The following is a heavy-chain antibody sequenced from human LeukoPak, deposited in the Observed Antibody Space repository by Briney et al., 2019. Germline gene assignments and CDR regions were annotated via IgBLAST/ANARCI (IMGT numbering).Heavy chain of an antibody. CDR1: GFTLSDYY. Sequence: GGSLTLSCAPSGFTLSDYYMSWIRQPPGGGREWVSYISSRGSTIIHTNSVKGRFTIARDNAKNSLYLQMNSLRAEDTALYYCARSPAYSSGWYVDYFDYWGQGTLVTVSS. CDR2: ISSRGSTI. CDR3: ARSPAYSSGWYVDYFDY. J-gene: IGHJ4*02. D-gene: IGHD6-19*01. V-gene: IGHV3-11*01.